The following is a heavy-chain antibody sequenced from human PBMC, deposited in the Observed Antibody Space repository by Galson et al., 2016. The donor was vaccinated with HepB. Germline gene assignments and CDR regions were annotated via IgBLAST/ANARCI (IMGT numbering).Heavy chain of an antibody. CDR1: GFTFSDYY. CDR2: ISNSSGFR. D-gene: IGHD3-10*01. Sequence: SLRLSCATSGFTFSDYYMNWIRQAPGKGLEWISYISNSSGFRNYAESVKGRFTISRDNAMSTLYLQMDSLRVDDTAVYYCARPGSAAYSPAPIPYWGQGNRVTVSS. CDR3: ARPGSAAYSPAPIPY. V-gene: IGHV3-11*03. J-gene: IGHJ6*02.